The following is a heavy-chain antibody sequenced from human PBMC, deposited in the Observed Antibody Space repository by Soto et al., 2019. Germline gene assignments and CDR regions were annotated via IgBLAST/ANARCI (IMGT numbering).Heavy chain of an antibody. J-gene: IGHJ4*02. CDR1: GYTFTGYY. V-gene: IGHV1-2*04. Sequence: QVQLVQSGAEVKKPGASVTVSCKASGYTFTGYYMHWVRQAPGQGLEWMGWINPNSGGTNYAQKFQCWDTMTSDTSISTAYMELSRLRSDDTAVYYCARGAEDSSGYGGTYYFDYWCQGTLVTVSS. D-gene: IGHD3-22*01. CDR2: INPNSGGT. CDR3: ARGAEDSSGYGGTYYFDY.